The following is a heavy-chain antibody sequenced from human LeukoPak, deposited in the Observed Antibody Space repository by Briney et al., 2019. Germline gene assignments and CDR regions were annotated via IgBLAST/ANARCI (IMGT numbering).Heavy chain of an antibody. CDR2: INSNSGGT. CDR1: GYTFTDYY. D-gene: IGHD5-12*01. CDR3: ARGSGYSGYVAY. V-gene: IGHV1-2*02. J-gene: IGHJ4*02. Sequence: VASVKVSCKASGYTFTDYYMHWVRQAPGQGLEWMGWINSNSGGTNYAQKFQGRVTMTRDTSISTAYMELSSLRSDDTAVYYCARGSGYSGYVAYWGQGTLVTVSS.